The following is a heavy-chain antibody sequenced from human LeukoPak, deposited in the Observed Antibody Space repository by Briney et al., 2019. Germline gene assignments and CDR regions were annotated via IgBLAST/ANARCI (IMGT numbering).Heavy chain of an antibody. J-gene: IGHJ4*02. V-gene: IGHV3-74*01. CDR1: GFTFSSYW. CDR3: ARGRPHGNDY. CDR2: IASDGSST. D-gene: IGHD4-23*01. Sequence: GGSLRLSCAASGFTFSSYWMNWVRQAPGKGLVWVSRIASDGSSTTYADSVKGRSSISRDNAMNTLYLQMNSLRVEDTAVYYCARGRPHGNDYWGQGTLVTVSS.